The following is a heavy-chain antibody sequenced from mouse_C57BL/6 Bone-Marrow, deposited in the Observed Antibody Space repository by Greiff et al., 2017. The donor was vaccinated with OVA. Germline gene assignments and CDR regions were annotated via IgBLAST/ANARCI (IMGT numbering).Heavy chain of an antibody. Sequence: EVQVVESGGDLVKPGGSLKLSCAASGFTFSSYGMSWVRQTPDKRLEWVATISSGGSYTYYPDSVKGRFTISRDNAKNTLYLQMSSLKSEDTAMYYCARSRLLLFAYWGQGTLVTVSA. D-gene: IGHD2-10*01. CDR1: GFTFSSYG. V-gene: IGHV5-6*01. J-gene: IGHJ3*01. CDR3: ARSRLLLFAY. CDR2: ISSGGSYT.